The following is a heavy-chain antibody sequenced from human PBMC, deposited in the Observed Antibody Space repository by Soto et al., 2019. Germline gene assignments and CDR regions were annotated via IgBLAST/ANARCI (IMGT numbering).Heavy chain of an antibody. J-gene: IGHJ4*02. CDR2: IYPDDSDT. CDR1: GYRFTSYW. D-gene: IGHD2-21*01. Sequence: PGESLKISCKTFGYRFTSYWFGWVRQMPGKGLEWMGVIYPDDSDTRYSPTFQGQVTISADKSTSTAYLQLRSLKASDTAMYYCARRRTVVVAGTSDYYFDYWGQGTRVTVSS. CDR3: ARRRTVVVAGTSDYYFDY. V-gene: IGHV5-51*01.